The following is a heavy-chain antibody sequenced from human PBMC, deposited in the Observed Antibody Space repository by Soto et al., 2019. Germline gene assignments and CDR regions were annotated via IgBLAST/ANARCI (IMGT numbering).Heavy chain of an antibody. J-gene: IGHJ4*02. Sequence: TLSLTCTVSGGSISSYYWSWIRQPPGKGLEWIGYIYYSGNTNYNPSLKSRVTISVDTSKNQFSLKLSSVTAADTAVYYCGRGEVDRYNWNYGIDYWGQGTLVTVSS. CDR2: IYYSGNT. CDR3: GRGEVDRYNWNYGIDY. D-gene: IGHD1-7*01. V-gene: IGHV4-59*01. CDR1: GGSISSYY.